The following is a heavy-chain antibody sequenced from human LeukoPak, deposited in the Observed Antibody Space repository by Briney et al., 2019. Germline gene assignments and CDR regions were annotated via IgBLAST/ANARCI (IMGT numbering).Heavy chain of an antibody. D-gene: IGHD3-10*01. Sequence: ASVNVSCKASGDTFTSYDINWVRRATGQGLGWMGGMNPNSGNTGYAQKFQGRVTMTRNTSISTAYMELSSLRSADTSVYYCARRPLYGSGSYYTPPFDYWGQGTLVTVSS. CDR1: GDTFTSYD. J-gene: IGHJ4*02. V-gene: IGHV1-8*01. CDR3: ARRPLYGSGSYYTPPFDY. CDR2: MNPNSGNT.